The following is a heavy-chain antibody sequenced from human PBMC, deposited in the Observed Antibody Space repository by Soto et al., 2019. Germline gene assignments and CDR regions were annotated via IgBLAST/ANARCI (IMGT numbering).Heavy chain of an antibody. CDR2: IYPGDSDT. CDR3: ARRNFGAGTTWGSYGLDV. J-gene: IGHJ6*02. CDR1: GYNLTNYW. Sequence: GGSLKIACKASGYNLTNYWIGWVRQMPGKGLEWMGIIYPGDSDTRYSPSFQGQVTISADKSISTAYLQWSSLKASDTAMYFCARRNFGAGTTWGSYGLDVWGQGTTVTV. D-gene: IGHD1-7*01. V-gene: IGHV5-51*01.